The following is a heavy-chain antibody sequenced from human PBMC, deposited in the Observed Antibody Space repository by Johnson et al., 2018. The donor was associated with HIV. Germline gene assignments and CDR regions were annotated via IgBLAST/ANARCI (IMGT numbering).Heavy chain of an antibody. V-gene: IGHV3-30*19. CDR1: GFTFSSYG. D-gene: IGHD3-3*01. CDR2: ISYDGSNK. J-gene: IGHJ3*02. Sequence: VQVLESGGGVVQPGGSLRLYCAASGFTFSSYGMHWVRQAPGKGLEWVAVISYDGSNKYYADSVKGRFTISRDNSKNSLNLQMNSLRGEDTALYYCGRVTIVGVTKVDAVDMWGQGTMVTVSS. CDR3: GRVTIVGVTKVDAVDM.